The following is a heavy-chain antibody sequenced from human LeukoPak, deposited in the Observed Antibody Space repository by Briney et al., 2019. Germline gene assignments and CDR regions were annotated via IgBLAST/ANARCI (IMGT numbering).Heavy chain of an antibody. V-gene: IGHV3-7*01. CDR1: GFTFSSYW. CDR2: IKQDGSEK. D-gene: IGHD5-12*01. CDR3: ARDWYIVATMPDHIDV. Sequence: PGGSLRLSCAASGFTFSSYWMSWVRQAPGKGLEWVANIKQDGSEKYYVDSVKGRFTISRDNAKNSLYLQMNSLRAEDTAVYYCARDWYIVATMPDHIDVWGKRTTVTVSS. J-gene: IGHJ6*03.